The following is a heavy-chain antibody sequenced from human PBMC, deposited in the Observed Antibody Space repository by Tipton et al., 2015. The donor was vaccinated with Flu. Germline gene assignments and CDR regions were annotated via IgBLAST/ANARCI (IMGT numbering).Heavy chain of an antibody. Sequence: TLSLTCTVSGGSISSYYWSWIRQPAGKGLEWIGRIYTSGSTGYNPSLKSRFTMSVDTSKNHFSLKLSSVTAADTAVYYCARDAQEHCSSSSSCSEFDYWGHGAMVTVFS. CDR2: IYTSGST. CDR1: GGSISSYY. D-gene: IGHD2-2*01. J-gene: IGHJ4*01. CDR3: ARDAQEHCSSSSSCSEFDY. V-gene: IGHV4-4*07.